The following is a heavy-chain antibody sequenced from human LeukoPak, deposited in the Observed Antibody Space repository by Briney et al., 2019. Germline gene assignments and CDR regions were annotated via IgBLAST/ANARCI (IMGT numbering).Heavy chain of an antibody. V-gene: IGHV1-18*01. Sequence: ASVKVSCKPSGHTFNSDGVTWVRQAPGQGLEWLGWIHVHNGNTNYAQKFQDRLTMTTDTSASVAYMELRSLRSDDTAVYYCARRGPSLYDYWGQGTLVTVSS. D-gene: IGHD3-10*01. CDR2: IHVHNGNT. J-gene: IGHJ4*02. CDR3: ARRGPSLYDY. CDR1: GHTFNSDG.